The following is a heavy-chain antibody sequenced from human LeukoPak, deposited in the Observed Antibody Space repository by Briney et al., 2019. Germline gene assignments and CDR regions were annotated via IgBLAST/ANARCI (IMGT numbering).Heavy chain of an antibody. CDR2: IYIGGRT. V-gene: IGHV3-53*01. CDR3: ARCLGGDYVSDTYWYFDL. Sequence: PGGSRRLSCAASGFPVSSYYMSWVRQAPGKGLEWVSVIYIGGRTYYADSVTGRFTISRDNSKNTLYLQMNSLRAEDTAVYYCARCLGGDYVSDTYWYFDLWGRGSLVTVAS. D-gene: IGHD4-17*01. J-gene: IGHJ2*01. CDR1: GFPVSSYY.